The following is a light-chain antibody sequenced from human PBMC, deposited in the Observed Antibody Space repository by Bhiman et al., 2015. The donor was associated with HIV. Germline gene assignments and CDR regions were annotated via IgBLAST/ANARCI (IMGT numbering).Light chain of an antibody. Sequence: SYALTQPPSVSVSPGQTASITCSGHKLGDKYASWYQQRPGQSPVLVIYEDTKRPSGIPERFSGSNSGNTATLTISGTQAIDEADYYCQAWDSTTFYVFGTGTKVTVL. CDR1: KLGDKY. CDR2: EDT. CDR3: QAWDSTTFYV. J-gene: IGLJ1*01. V-gene: IGLV3-1*01.